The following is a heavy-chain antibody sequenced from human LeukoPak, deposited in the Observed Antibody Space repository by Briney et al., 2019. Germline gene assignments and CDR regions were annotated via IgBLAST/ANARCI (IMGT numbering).Heavy chain of an antibody. CDR1: GGSISSSSYY. V-gene: IGHV4-39*02. J-gene: IGHJ1*01. D-gene: IGHD6-19*01. CDR3: ATNGWYCLDH. Sequence: SETLSLTCTVSGGSISSSSYYWGWIRQPPGKGLEWIGSIYYSGSTYYNPSLKSRVTVSVDTSKNHFSLKVSSVTAADTAVYYCATNGWYCLDHWGQGALVTVSS. CDR2: IYYSGST.